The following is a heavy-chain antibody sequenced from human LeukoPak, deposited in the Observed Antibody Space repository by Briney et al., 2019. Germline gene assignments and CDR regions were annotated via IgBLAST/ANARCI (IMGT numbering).Heavy chain of an antibody. CDR1: GYTFTSYY. CDR3: ARGDGYSSSWYRPGAYYFDY. CDR2: INPSGGST. D-gene: IGHD6-13*01. J-gene: IGHJ4*02. V-gene: IGHV1-46*01. Sequence: ASVKVSCKASGYTFTSYYMHWVRQAPGQGLEWMGIINPSGGSTSYAQKFQGRVTMTRDTSTSTAYMELSSLRSEDTAVYYCARGDGYSSSWYRPGAYYFDYWGQGTLVTVSS.